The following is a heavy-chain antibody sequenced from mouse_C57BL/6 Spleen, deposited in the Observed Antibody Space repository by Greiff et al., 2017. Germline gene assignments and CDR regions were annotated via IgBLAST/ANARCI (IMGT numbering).Heavy chain of an antibody. CDR1: GFSLTSYG. J-gene: IGHJ4*01. CDR3: ARKGGYYDYDDAMDY. CDR2: IWSGGST. Sequence: VQLQQSGPGLVQPSQRLSITCTVSGFSLTSYGVHWVRQSPGKGLEWLGVIWSGGSTDYNAAFISRLSISKDNSKSQVFFKMNSLQAYDTAIYYCARKGGYYDYDDAMDYWGQGTSVTVSS. D-gene: IGHD2-4*01. V-gene: IGHV2-2*01.